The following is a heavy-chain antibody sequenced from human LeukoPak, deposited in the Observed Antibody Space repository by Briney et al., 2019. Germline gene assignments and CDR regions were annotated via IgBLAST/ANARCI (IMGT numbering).Heavy chain of an antibody. Sequence: SVKVSCKASGYTFTSYYMHWVRQAPGQGLEWMGGIIPIFGTANYAQKFQGRVTITTDESTSTAYMELSSLRSEDTAVYYCARDWPSAYYYDSSGYDYYMDVWGKGTTVTVSS. CDR1: GYTFTSYY. D-gene: IGHD3-22*01. J-gene: IGHJ6*03. V-gene: IGHV1-69*05. CDR3: ARDWPSAYYYDSSGYDYYMDV. CDR2: IIPIFGTA.